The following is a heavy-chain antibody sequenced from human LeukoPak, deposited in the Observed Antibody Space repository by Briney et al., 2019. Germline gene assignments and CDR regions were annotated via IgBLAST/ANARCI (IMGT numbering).Heavy chain of an antibody. D-gene: IGHD5-24*01. CDR1: GDSISSGNYY. Sequence: SETLSLTCTVSGDSISSGNYYWSWIRQPPGKGLEWIGRIYTSGSTNYNPSLKSRVTISVDTSKNQFSLKLSSVTAADTAVYYCARLVEMATTYYYYMDVWGKGTTVTVSS. V-gene: IGHV4-61*02. CDR2: IYTSGST. CDR3: ARLVEMATTYYYYMDV. J-gene: IGHJ6*03.